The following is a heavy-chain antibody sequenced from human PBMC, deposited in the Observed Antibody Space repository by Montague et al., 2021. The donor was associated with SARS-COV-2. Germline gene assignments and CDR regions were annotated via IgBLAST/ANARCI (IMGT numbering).Heavy chain of an antibody. CDR2: ISGSGGGSTK. D-gene: IGHD2-21*01. Sequence: SLSLSASGFIFSSYEMNWVRQAPGKGLEWISYISGSGGGSTKHYTDSVKGRFTISRDNAKNSLYLQMNSLRVEDTAIYYCARDRDWDDWCGMDVWGQGTTVTVSS. CDR1: GFIFSSYE. V-gene: IGHV3-48*03. CDR3: ARDRDWDDWCGMDV. J-gene: IGHJ6*02.